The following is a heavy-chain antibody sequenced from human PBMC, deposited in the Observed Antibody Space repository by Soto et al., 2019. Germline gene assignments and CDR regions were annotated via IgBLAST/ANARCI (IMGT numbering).Heavy chain of an antibody. CDR2: INWDGSST. CDR3: AKDHGTATQLFDY. CDR1: GFTFDNYL. Sequence: DVQLVESGGAVVQPGGSLRLSCAASGFTFDNYLMYWVRQPPGKGLEWVSLINWDGSSTSYADSVKGRFTISRDNSKDSLYLQMNSLRTEDTALYYCAKDHGTATQLFDYWGQGSLVTVSS. D-gene: IGHD2-21*02. J-gene: IGHJ4*02. V-gene: IGHV3-43*01.